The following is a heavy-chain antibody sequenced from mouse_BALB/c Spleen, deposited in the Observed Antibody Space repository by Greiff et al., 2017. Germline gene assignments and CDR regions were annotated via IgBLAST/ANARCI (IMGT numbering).Heavy chain of an antibody. V-gene: IGHV5-17*02. D-gene: IGHD2-3*01. Sequence: EVHLVESGGGLVQPGGSRKLSCAASGFTFSSFGMHWVRQAPEKGLEWVAYISSGSSTIYYAATVKGRFTISRDNPKNTLFLQMTSLRSEDTAMYYCARDDGGYFDVWGAGTTVTVSS. CDR3: ARDDGGYFDV. J-gene: IGHJ1*01. CDR1: GFTFSSFG. CDR2: ISSGSSTI.